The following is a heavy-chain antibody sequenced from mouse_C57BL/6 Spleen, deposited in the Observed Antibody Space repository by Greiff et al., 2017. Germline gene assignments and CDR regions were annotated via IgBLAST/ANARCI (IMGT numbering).Heavy chain of an antibody. V-gene: IGHV1-59*01. J-gene: IGHJ2*01. CDR3: ARSYDYDENFDY. D-gene: IGHD2-4*01. CDR2: IDPSDSYT. Sequence: QVQLQQPGAELVRPGTSVKLSCKASGYTFTSYWMYWVTQRPGQGLEWIGVIDPSDSYTNYNQKFKGKATLTVDTSSSTAYMQLSSLTSEDSAVYYCARSYDYDENFDYWGQGTTLTVSS. CDR1: GYTFTSYW.